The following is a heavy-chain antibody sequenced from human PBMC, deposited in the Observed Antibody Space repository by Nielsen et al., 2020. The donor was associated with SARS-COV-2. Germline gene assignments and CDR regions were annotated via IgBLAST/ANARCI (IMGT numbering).Heavy chain of an antibody. J-gene: IGHJ4*02. CDR2: ISRDASDT. D-gene: IGHD3-3*01. Sequence: GESLKISCAASGFTFNSFGMHWVRQAPGKGLEWMAIISRDASDTFYPDSVKGRFTVSRDNSKNTVYLQMNSLRPEDTAVYYCAKDFWSSPNQVGPDYWGQGTLVTVSS. V-gene: IGHV3-30*18. CDR1: GFTFNSFG. CDR3: AKDFWSSPNQVGPDY.